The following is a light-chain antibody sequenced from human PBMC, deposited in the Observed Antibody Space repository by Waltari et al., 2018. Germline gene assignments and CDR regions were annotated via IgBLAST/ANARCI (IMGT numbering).Light chain of an antibody. Sequence: EIVLTQSPGTLPLSQGERATLSCRASQSVSRALAWYQQNPGQAPRLLIYGASNRATGIPDRFSGSGSGTDFSLIISRLEPEDFAVYYCQHYVSLPVTFGQGTKVEIK. CDR1: QSVSRA. CDR2: GAS. V-gene: IGKV3-20*01. CDR3: QHYVSLPVT. J-gene: IGKJ1*01.